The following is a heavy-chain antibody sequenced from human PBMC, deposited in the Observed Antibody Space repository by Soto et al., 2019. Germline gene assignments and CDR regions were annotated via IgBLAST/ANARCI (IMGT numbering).Heavy chain of an antibody. D-gene: IGHD3-3*01. CDR3: ARSAITTSGVVIIGYLHH. J-gene: IGHJ1*01. Sequence: QVQLVQSGAEVKKPGASVKVSCKASGYIFSSYGISWVRQAPGQGLEWMGWISAYNGKTNYAQRLQGRVTMTTDTSTSTAYMELRSLRSDDTAVYYCARSAITTSGVVIIGYLHHWGQGTLVTVSS. CDR1: GYIFSSYG. CDR2: ISAYNGKT. V-gene: IGHV1-18*01.